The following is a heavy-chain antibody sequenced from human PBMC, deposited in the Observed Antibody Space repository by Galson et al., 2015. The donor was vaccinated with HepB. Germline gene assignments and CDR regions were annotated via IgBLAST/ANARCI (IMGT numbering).Heavy chain of an antibody. J-gene: IGHJ6*03. CDR3: ARGGLSYYYYMDV. CDR2: ISGSGART. Sequence: SLRLSCAASGFTFSSYAMTWVRQAPGKGLEWVSAISGSGARTSYADSVKGRFTISRDNSKNTLYVQLSSLRAEDTAVYYCARGGLSYYYYMDVWGKGTPVTVSS. V-gene: IGHV3-23*01. CDR1: GFTFSSYA. D-gene: IGHD3-16*01.